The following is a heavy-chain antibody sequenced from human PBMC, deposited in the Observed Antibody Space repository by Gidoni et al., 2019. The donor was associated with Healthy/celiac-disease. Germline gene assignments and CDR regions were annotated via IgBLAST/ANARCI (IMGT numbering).Heavy chain of an antibody. Sequence: QVQLQQWGAGLLKPSETLSLTCAVYGGSFSGYYWSWIRQPPGKGLEWIGEINHSGSTNYNPSLKSRVTISVDTSKNQFSLKLSSVTAADTAVYYCARGRKSVGGSYFDYWGQGTLVTVSS. D-gene: IGHD1-26*01. CDR3: ARGRKSVGGSYFDY. CDR2: INHSGST. J-gene: IGHJ4*02. V-gene: IGHV4-34*01. CDR1: GGSFSGYY.